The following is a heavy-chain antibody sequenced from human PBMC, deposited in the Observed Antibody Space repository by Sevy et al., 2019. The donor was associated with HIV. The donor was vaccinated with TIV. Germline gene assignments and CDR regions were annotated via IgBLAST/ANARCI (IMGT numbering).Heavy chain of an antibody. J-gene: IGHJ4*02. CDR3: ARARGTLTVLTHFDY. Sequence: SETLSLTCAVSGDSINSGDFSWNWIRQPPGKGLEWIGYIFHTGNTYYRPSLKGRVSISIDTSKKYFSLRLNSVTAADTAVYYCARARGTLTVLTHFDYWGQGVLVTVSS. CDR2: IFHTGNT. V-gene: IGHV4-30-2*01. D-gene: IGHD1-1*01. CDR1: GDSINSGDFS.